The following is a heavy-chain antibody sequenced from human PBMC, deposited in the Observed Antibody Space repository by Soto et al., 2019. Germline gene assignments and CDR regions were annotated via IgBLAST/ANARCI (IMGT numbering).Heavy chain of an antibody. CDR3: ARQVRRWLQLRYFDY. Sequence: SETLSLTCTVSGGSISSSSYYWGWIRQPPGKGLEWIGSIYYSGSTHYNPSLKSRVTISVDTSKNQFSLKLSSVTAADTAVYYCARQVRRWLQLRYFDYWGQGTLVTVSS. CDR2: IYYSGST. V-gene: IGHV4-39*01. J-gene: IGHJ4*02. D-gene: IGHD5-12*01. CDR1: GGSISSSSYY.